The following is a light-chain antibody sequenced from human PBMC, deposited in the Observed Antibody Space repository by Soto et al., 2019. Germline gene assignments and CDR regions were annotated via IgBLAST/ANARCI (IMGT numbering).Light chain of an antibody. CDR2: WAS. J-gene: IGKJ1*01. V-gene: IGKV4-1*01. Sequence: DIVMTQSPDSLAVSLGERASINCKSSQSVLYSSNNKNNLAWYQQKPGQPPKLLIYWASTRESGVPDRFSGSGSGTDFTLTISGLQAEDAAVYYCQQYYSAPETFGQGTKVEIK. CDR3: QQYYSAPET. CDR1: QSVLYSSNNKNN.